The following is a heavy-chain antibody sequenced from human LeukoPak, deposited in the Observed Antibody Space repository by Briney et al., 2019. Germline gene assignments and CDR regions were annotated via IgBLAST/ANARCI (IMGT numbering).Heavy chain of an antibody. V-gene: IGHV3-33*01. CDR1: GLTFSKYG. Sequence: PGESLRLSCAISGLTFSKYGMHWVRQAPGKGLEWVAVIWYDGSNKYYADSVKGRFTISRDNSKNTLYLQMNSLRAEDTAVYYCARDLPTVPYYYGMDVWGQGTTVTVSS. D-gene: IGHD4-11*01. CDR3: ARDLPTVPYYYGMDV. J-gene: IGHJ6*02. CDR2: IWYDGSNK.